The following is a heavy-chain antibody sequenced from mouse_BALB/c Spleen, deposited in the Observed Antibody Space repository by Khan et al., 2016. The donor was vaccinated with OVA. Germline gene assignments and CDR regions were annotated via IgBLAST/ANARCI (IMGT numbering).Heavy chain of an antibody. CDR1: GFTFSNYA. D-gene: IGHD1-1*01. V-gene: IGHV5-9-3*01. J-gene: IGHJ3*01. CDR3: ARELFTTVVATPFAY. Sequence: EVELVESGGGLVKPGGSLKLSCAASGFTFSNYAMSWVRQTPEKRLKWVATISSGGSYTYFPDSLQGRFTISRDNAKNTLSLQMSSLRSEDTTIYYCARELFTTVVATPFAYWGQGTLVTVSA. CDR2: ISSGGSYT.